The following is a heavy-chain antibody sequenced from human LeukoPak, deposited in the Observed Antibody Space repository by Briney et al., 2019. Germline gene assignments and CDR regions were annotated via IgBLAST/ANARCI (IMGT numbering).Heavy chain of an antibody. V-gene: IGHV3-21*01. J-gene: IGHJ4*02. D-gene: IGHD3-10*01. CDR3: AKVAKYYYGSETYYFFEH. CDR1: GFTFSSYS. CDR2: ISSSSSYI. Sequence: GGSLGLSCAASGFTFSSYSMNWVRQAPGKGLEWVSSISSSSSYIYYADSVKGRFIISRDNAKNSLCLQMSSLRVEDAAVYYCAKVAKYYYGSETYYFFEHWGQGTPVTASS.